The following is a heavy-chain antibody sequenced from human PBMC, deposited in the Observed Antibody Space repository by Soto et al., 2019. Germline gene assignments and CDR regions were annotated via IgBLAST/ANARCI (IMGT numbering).Heavy chain of an antibody. Sequence: GESLKISCKGSGYSFTSYWIGWVRQMPGKGLEWMGIIYPGDSDTRYSPSFQGQVTISADKSISTAYLQWSSLKASDTAMYYCARHGRGPTTVRETYGMDVWGQGTKVTVYS. CDR1: GYSFTSYW. CDR2: IYPGDSDT. CDR3: ARHGRGPTTVRETYGMDV. J-gene: IGHJ6*02. V-gene: IGHV5-51*01. D-gene: IGHD4-4*01.